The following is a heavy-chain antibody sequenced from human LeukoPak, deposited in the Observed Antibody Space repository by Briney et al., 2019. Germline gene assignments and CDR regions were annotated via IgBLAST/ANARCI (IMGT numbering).Heavy chain of an antibody. CDR3: ARRTGWPHFDY. CDR1: GYSISSGYY. D-gene: IGHD6-19*01. CDR2: INHSGST. Sequence: PSETLSLTCTVSGYSISSGYYWSWIRQPPGKGLEWIGEINHSGSTNYNPSLKSRVTISVDTSKNQFSLKLSSVTAADTAVYYCARRTGWPHFDYWGQGTLVTVSS. J-gene: IGHJ4*02. V-gene: IGHV4-38-2*02.